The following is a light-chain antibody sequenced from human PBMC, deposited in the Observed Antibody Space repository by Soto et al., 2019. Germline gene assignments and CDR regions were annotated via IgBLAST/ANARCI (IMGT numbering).Light chain of an antibody. V-gene: IGLV1-44*01. CDR2: FNI. CDR1: SSNIGSNT. J-gene: IGLJ1*01. CDR3: AAWDDSLNGYV. Sequence: QAVVSQPPSASGTPGQRVTISCSGSSSNIGSNTVSWYQQFPGTAPKLLIYFNIQRPSGVPDRFSGSKSGTSASLAISGLQSEDEADYYCAAWDDSLNGYVFGTGTKLTVL.